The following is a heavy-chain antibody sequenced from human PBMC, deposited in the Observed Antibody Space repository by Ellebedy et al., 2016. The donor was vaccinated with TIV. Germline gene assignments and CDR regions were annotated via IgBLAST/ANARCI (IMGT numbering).Heavy chain of an antibody. D-gene: IGHD4-17*01. J-gene: IGHJ6*02. CDR1: GFTFGDYA. V-gene: IGHV3-49*03. Sequence: PGGSLRLSCTASGFTFGDYAMSWFRQAPGKGLEWVGFIRSKAYGGTTEYAASVKGRFTISRDDSKSIAYLQMNSLKTEDTAVYYCARATVTTFTYYYYYYGMDVWGQGTTVTVSS. CDR3: ARATVTTFTYYYYYYGMDV. CDR2: IRSKAYGGTT.